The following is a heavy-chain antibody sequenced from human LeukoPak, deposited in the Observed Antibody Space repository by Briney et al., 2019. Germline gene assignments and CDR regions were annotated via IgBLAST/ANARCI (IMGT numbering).Heavy chain of an antibody. CDR3: ATSNYDFWSGYYSS. V-gene: IGHV4-61*02. J-gene: IGHJ4*02. D-gene: IGHD3-3*01. CDR2: IYTSGST. CDR1: GGSISSSSYY. Sequence: SETLSLTCTVSGGSISSSSYYWGWIRQPPGKGLEWIGRIYTSGSTNHNPSLKSRVTISVDTSKNQFSLKLSSVTAADTAVYYCATSNYDFWSGYYSSWGQGTLVTVSS.